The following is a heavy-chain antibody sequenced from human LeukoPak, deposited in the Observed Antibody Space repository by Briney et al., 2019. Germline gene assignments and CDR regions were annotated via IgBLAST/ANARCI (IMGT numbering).Heavy chain of an antibody. CDR2: ISAYNGNT. CDR3: ARLLSTSYYYMDV. CDR1: GYTFTSYA. V-gene: IGHV1-18*01. J-gene: IGHJ6*03. D-gene: IGHD2-2*01. Sequence: ASVKVSCKASGYTFTSYAMHWVRQAPGQGLEWMGWISAYNGNTNYAQKLQGRVTMTTDTSTSTAYMELRSLRSDDTAVYYCARLLSTSYYYMDVWGKGTTVTVSS.